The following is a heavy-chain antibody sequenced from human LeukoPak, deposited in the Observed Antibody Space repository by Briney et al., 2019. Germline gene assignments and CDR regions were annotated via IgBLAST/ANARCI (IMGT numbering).Heavy chain of an antibody. J-gene: IGHJ4*02. D-gene: IGHD3-10*01. CDR1: GFTFSSYS. V-gene: IGHV3-48*01. CDR3: AKSRGDYFDY. CDR2: ISSGGSTI. Sequence: GGSLRLSCAASGFTFSSYSMNWVRQAPGKGLEWVSYISSGGSTIYYADSVRGRFTISRDTAKNSLYLQMNSLRAEDTAVYYCAKSRGDYFDYWGQGTLVTVSS.